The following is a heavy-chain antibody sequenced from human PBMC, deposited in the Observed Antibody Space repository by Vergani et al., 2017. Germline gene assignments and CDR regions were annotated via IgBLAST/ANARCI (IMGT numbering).Heavy chain of an antibody. CDR1: GGSISSYY. V-gene: IGHV4-4*09. CDR2: IYTSGRT. Sequence: QVQLQESGPGLVKPSETLSLTCTVSGGSISSYYWSWIRQPPGKGLEWIGYIYTSGRTNYNPSLKSRVTILVDTSKNQFSLKLSSVTAADTAVYYCARHPTYYDFWSGYYRLDGMDVWGQGTTVTVSS. CDR3: ARHPTYYDFWSGYYRLDGMDV. D-gene: IGHD3-3*01. J-gene: IGHJ6*02.